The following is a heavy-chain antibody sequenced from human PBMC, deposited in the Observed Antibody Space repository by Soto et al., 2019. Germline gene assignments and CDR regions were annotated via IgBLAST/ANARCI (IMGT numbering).Heavy chain of an antibody. Sequence: GGSLRLSCAASGFTFSSYWMHWVRQAPGKGLVWVSRINSDGSSTSYADSVKGRFTISRDNAKNTPYLQMNSLRAEDTAVYYCARSPYSSSWYWFDPWGQGTLVTVSS. J-gene: IGHJ5*02. CDR1: GFTFSSYW. CDR2: INSDGSST. D-gene: IGHD6-13*01. CDR3: ARSPYSSSWYWFDP. V-gene: IGHV3-74*01.